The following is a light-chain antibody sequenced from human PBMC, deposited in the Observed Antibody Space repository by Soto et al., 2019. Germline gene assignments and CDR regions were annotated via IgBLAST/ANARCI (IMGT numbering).Light chain of an antibody. Sequence: EIVLTQAPGTLSLSPGERATLSCRASQSVGGTYLAWYQQKPDQAPRILIYGESSRATGIPDRFSGSGSGTDFNLTISSLEPEDFAVYYCQQYGSSPRTCGQGTKVDIK. CDR3: QQYGSSPRT. J-gene: IGKJ1*01. CDR2: GES. V-gene: IGKV3-20*01. CDR1: QSVGGTY.